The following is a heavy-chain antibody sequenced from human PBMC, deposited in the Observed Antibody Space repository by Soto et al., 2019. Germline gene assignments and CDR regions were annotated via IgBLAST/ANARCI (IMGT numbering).Heavy chain of an antibody. CDR2: ISAYNGNT. Sequence: QVQLVQSGAEVKKPGASVKVSCKASGYTFTSYGISWVRQAPGQGLEWMGWISAYNGNTNYAQKLQGRVTMTTDTSTSTAYMELRSLRSDDTAVYYCARLREYSRSWYRYYYYGMDVWGQGTTVTVSS. CDR1: GYTFTSYG. V-gene: IGHV1-18*04. J-gene: IGHJ6*02. CDR3: ARLREYSRSWYRYYYYGMDV. D-gene: IGHD6-13*01.